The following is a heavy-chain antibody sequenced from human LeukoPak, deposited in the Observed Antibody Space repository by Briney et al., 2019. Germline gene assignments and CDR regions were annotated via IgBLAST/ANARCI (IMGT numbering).Heavy chain of an antibody. Sequence: GLEWIGEINHSGSTNYNPSLKSRVTISVDTSKNQFSLKLSSVTAADTAVYYCARGGRGRDWGQGTLVTVSS. V-gene: IGHV4-34*01. D-gene: IGHD3-10*01. J-gene: IGHJ4*02. CDR3: ARGGRGRD. CDR2: INHSGST.